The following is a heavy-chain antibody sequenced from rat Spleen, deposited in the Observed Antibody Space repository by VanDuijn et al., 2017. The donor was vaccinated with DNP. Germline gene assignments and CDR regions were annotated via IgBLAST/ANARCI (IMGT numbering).Heavy chain of an antibody. V-gene: IGHV5S13*01. J-gene: IGHJ1*01. CDR1: GFTFNKYG. Sequence: EVQLVESGGGLVQPGRSLKLSCAASGFTFNKYGMAWVRQAPTKGLEWVASISTSGEYAHYRDSVKGRFTISRDNSKNTQYLQMDSLRSEDTATYYCARHGRVTTVATYWYFDFWGPGTMVTVSS. D-gene: IGHD1-3*01. CDR3: ARHGRVTTVATYWYFDF. CDR2: ISTSGEYA.